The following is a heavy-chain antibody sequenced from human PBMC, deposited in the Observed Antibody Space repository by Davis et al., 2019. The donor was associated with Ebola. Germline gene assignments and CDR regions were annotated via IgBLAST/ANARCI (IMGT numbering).Heavy chain of an antibody. CDR2: IKSKTDGGAT. CDR1: GGSFSGYY. Sequence: GGSLRLSCAVYGGSFSGYYWSWFRQAPGKGLEWVGLIKSKTDGGATDYAAPVKGRFTISRDDSKNTLYLQMNGLKAEDTAVYYCATDLPPSSMITFGGVVAIEHYWGRGTLVTVSS. V-gene: IGHV3-15*07. J-gene: IGHJ4*02. D-gene: IGHD3-16*02. CDR3: ATDLPPSSMITFGGVVAIEHY.